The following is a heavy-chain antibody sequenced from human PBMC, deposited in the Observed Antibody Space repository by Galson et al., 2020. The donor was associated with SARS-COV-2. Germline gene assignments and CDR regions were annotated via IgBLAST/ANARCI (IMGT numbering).Heavy chain of an antibody. V-gene: IGHV5-51*01. CDR3: ATPPGGGIVY. D-gene: IGHD3-16*02. CDR1: GYRFTKYW. Sequence: GESLKISCKGSGYRFTKYWIGWVRQTPGKGLEWMGIIYPGDSDTRYSPSVQGRVTISVDKTNSTVHLQWSSLKASDTAIYYCATPPGGGIVYWGQGTPVTVSS. J-gene: IGHJ1*01. CDR2: IYPGDSDT.